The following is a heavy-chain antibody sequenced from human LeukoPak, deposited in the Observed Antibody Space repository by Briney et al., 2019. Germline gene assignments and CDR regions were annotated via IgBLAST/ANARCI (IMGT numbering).Heavy chain of an antibody. D-gene: IGHD3-10*01. V-gene: IGHV3-48*01. J-gene: IGHJ3*02. CDR2: ISSSSSTI. CDR1: GFTFSSYS. CDR3: ARVGLWPDQESGAFDI. Sequence: GGSLRLSCAASGFTFSSYSMSWVRQAPGKGLEWVSYISSSSSTIYYADSVKGRFTISRDNAKNSLYLQMNSLRAEDTAVYYCARVGLWPDQESGAFDIWGQGTMVTVSS.